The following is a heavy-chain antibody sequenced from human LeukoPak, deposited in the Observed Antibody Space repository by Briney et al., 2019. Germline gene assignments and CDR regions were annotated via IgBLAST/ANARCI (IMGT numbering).Heavy chain of an antibody. V-gene: IGHV4-34*01. D-gene: IGHD2-2*01. CDR3: ARSGGSSVTDAFDI. CDR2: INHSGST. Sequence: SETLSLTCAVYGGSFTGYYWSWTRQPPGKGLEWIGEINHSGSTNYNPSLKSRVTLSVDTSKNQFSLKLSSVTAADTAVYYCARSGGSSVTDAFDIWGQGTMVTVSS. J-gene: IGHJ3*02. CDR1: GGSFTGYY.